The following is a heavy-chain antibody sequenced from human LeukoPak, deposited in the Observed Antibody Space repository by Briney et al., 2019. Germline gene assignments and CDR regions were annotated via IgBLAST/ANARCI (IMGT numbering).Heavy chain of an antibody. CDR1: GFTFSGSW. J-gene: IGHJ4*02. CDR3: ARAFNWNDLGN. V-gene: IGHV3-74*03. D-gene: IGHD1-20*01. CDR2: IVSDGTST. Sequence: GGSLRPSCVASGFTFSGSWMHWVRHAPGKGLGWVSRIVSDGTSTKYADSVKGRFTISRDNAKNTLYLQMNSLRAEDTAVYYCARAFNWNDLGNWGQGALVTVSS.